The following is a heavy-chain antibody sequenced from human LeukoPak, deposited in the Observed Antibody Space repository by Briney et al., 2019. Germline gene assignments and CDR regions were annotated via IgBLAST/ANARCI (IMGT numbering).Heavy chain of an antibody. CDR3: ASEVGATPGGY. CDR1: GFTFSSYW. D-gene: IGHD1-26*01. V-gene: IGHV3-7*01. CDR2: IKQDGSEK. Sequence: GGSLRLSCAAPGFTFSSYWMSWVRQAPGKGLEWVANIKQDGSEKYYVDSVKGRFTISRDNAKNSLYLQMNSLRAEDTAVYYCASEVGATPGGYWGQGTLVTVSS. J-gene: IGHJ4*02.